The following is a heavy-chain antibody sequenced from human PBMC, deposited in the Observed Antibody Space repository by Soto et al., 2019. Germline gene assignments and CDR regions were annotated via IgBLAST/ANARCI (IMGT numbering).Heavy chain of an antibody. Sequence: SETLSLTCTVSGGSISSGGYYWSWIRQHPGKGLEWIGYIYYSGSTYYNPSLKSRVTISVDTSKNQFSLKLSSVTAADTAVYYCARGAVEYYDFWSGFRSFDYWGQRTLVTVSS. CDR3: ARGAVEYYDFWSGFRSFDY. CDR2: IYYSGST. CDR1: GGSISSGGYY. J-gene: IGHJ4*02. D-gene: IGHD3-3*01. V-gene: IGHV4-31*03.